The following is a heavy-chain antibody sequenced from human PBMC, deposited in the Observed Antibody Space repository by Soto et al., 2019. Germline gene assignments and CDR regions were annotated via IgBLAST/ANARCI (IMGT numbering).Heavy chain of an antibody. Sequence: SETLSLTCAVSGGSISSGGYSWSWIRQPPGKGLEWIGYIYHSGSTYYNPSLKSRVTISVDRSKNQFSLKLSSVTAADTAVYYCARDGSGSYYTFDYWGQGTLVT. CDR2: IYHSGST. CDR1: GGSISSGGYS. D-gene: IGHD3-10*01. V-gene: IGHV4-30-2*01. J-gene: IGHJ4*02. CDR3: ARDGSGSYYTFDY.